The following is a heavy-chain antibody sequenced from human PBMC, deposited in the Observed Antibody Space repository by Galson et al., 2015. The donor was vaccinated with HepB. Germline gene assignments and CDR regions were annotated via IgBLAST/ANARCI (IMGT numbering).Heavy chain of an antibody. CDR1: GFTFSSYS. V-gene: IGHV3-21*01. CDR2: ISSSSSYI. D-gene: IGHD5-18*01. Sequence: SLRLSCAASGFTFSSYSMNWVRQAPGKGLEWVSSISSSSSYIYYADSVKGRFTISRDNAKNSLYLQMNSLRAEDTAVYYCARDGDDTVFDLWGQGTLVTVSS. CDR3: ARDGDDTVFDL. J-gene: IGHJ5*02.